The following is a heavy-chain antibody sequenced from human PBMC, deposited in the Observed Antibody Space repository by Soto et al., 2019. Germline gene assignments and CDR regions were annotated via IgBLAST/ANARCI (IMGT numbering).Heavy chain of an antibody. CDR3: ARLLFSSVVAATRYFDL. Sequence: SETLSLTCTVSGGSISSGGYYWSWIRQHPGKGLEWIGYIYYSGSTYYNPSLKSRVTISVDTSKNQFSLKLSSVTAADTAVYYCARLLFSSVVAATRYFDLWGRGTLVPVSS. CDR2: IYYSGST. V-gene: IGHV4-31*03. J-gene: IGHJ2*01. D-gene: IGHD2-15*01. CDR1: GGSISSGGYY.